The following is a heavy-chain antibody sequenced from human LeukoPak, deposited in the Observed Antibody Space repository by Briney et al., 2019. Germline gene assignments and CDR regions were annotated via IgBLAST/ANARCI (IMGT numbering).Heavy chain of an antibody. Sequence: KPSETLSLTCAVYGGSFSGYYWSWIRQPPGKGLEWIGEINHSGSTNYSPSLKSRVTISVDTSKNQFSLKPSSVTAADTAVYYCARGPRGIYHYWGQGTLVTVSS. CDR3: ARGPRGIYHY. V-gene: IGHV4-34*01. CDR1: GGSFSGYY. D-gene: IGHD6-13*01. J-gene: IGHJ4*02. CDR2: INHSGST.